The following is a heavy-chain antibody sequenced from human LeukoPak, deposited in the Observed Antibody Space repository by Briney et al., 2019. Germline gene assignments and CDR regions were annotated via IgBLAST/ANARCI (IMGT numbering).Heavy chain of an antibody. J-gene: IGHJ2*01. Sequence: SETLSLTCTVSGGSISSYYWSWIRQPPGKGLEWIGYIYYSGSTNYNPSLKSRVTISVDTSKNQFSLKLSSVTAADTAVYYCARDSPNYYDSSGYYYGWYFDLWGRGTLVTVSS. D-gene: IGHD3-22*01. CDR1: GGSISSYY. V-gene: IGHV4-59*01. CDR3: ARDSPNYYDSSGYYYGWYFDL. CDR2: IYYSGST.